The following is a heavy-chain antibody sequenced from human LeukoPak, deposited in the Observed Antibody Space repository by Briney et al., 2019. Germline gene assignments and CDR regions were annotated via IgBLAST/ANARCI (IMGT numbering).Heavy chain of an antibody. V-gene: IGHV3-23*01. D-gene: IGHD3-22*01. CDR2: ISGSGGST. Sequence: GGSLRLSCAASGFTFSSYAMSWVRQAPGKGLEWVSAISGSGGSTYYADSVKGQFTISRDNSKNTLYLQMNSLRAEDTAVYYCAREEYYYDSSGQTGGYYGMDVWGQGTTVTVSS. CDR3: AREEYYYDSSGQTGGYYGMDV. J-gene: IGHJ6*02. CDR1: GFTFSSYA.